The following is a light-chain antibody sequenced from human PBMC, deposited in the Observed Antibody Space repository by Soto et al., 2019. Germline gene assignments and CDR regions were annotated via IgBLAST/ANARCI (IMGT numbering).Light chain of an antibody. J-gene: IGKJ4*01. CDR3: QQRSNWPPLT. CDR1: QSFNSIY. V-gene: IGKV3-11*01. CDR2: DAS. Sequence: EIVLTQSPGTLSLSPGERATLSCRASQSFNSIYLAWYQQRPGQAPRLLIYDASNRATGIPARFSGSGSGTDFTLTISSLEPEDFAVYYCQQRSNWPPLTFGGGTKVDI.